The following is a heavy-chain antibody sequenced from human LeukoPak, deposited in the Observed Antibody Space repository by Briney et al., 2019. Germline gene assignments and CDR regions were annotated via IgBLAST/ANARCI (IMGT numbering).Heavy chain of an antibody. CDR3: ARQYYYDSSGYWSFDP. CDR1: GVSISNYY. CDR2: IFYSGST. Sequence: AETLSLTCTVSGVSISNYYWTWIRQPPGKRLEWIGYIFYSGSTNYKPSLKSRVTISVDTSKNQISLQLSSETAAVTAVYYCARQYYYDSSGYWSFDPWGQGTLVTVSS. D-gene: IGHD3-22*01. J-gene: IGHJ5*02. V-gene: IGHV4-59*08.